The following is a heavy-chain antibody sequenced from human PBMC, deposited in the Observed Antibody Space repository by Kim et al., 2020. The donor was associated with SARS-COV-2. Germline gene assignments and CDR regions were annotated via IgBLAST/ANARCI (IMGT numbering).Heavy chain of an antibody. Sequence: SETLSLTCAVYGGSFSGYYWSWIRQPPGKGLEWIGEINDSGSTNYNPCLKSRVTISVDTTKNQFSLKLSSVSAADTAVYYCAGGTGVIGDIVLVVWSYYYYMYVWGRGTTVTVSS. V-gene: IGHV4-34*01. D-gene: IGHD2-8*02. CDR2: INDSGST. J-gene: IGHJ6*03. CDR3: AGGTGVIGDIVLVVWSYYYYMYV. CDR1: GGSFSGYY.